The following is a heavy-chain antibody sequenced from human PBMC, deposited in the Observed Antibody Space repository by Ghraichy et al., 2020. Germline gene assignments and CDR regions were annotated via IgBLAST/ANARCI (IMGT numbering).Heavy chain of an antibody. Sequence: SQTLSLTCAVYGGSFSSYSLSWIRQPPGKGLEWIGEINHDGITIYNLSLKSRVTISVDTSKNQFSLKLTSVTAADTAVYYCASAVTIFGVVIQYYFDSWDQGALVTVSS. CDR3: ASAVTIFGVVIQYYFDS. CDR1: GGSFSSYS. V-gene: IGHV4-34*01. J-gene: IGHJ4*02. CDR2: INHDGIT. D-gene: IGHD3-3*01.